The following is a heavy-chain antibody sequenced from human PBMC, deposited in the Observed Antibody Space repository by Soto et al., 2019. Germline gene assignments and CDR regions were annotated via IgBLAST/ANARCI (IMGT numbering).Heavy chain of an antibody. CDR3: ARNMDYYYGPGSGNGHGV. D-gene: IGHD3-10*01. J-gene: IGHJ6*02. CDR1: GYTFTAYY. V-gene: IGHV1-2*02. Sequence: QVQLVQSGAEVKEPGDSVRVSCEASGYTFTAYYIHWVRQVPGQGLEWMGWINPKFGDTTYEQDFQGRVTMTRDMSISTVYMELSRLTSDDTAIYYCARNMDYYYGPGSGNGHGVWGQGTTVTVFS. CDR2: INPKFGDT.